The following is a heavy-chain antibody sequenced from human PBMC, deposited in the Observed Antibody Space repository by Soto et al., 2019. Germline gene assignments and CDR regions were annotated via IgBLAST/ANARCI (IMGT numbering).Heavy chain of an antibody. CDR3: ARELRYYGSGSYPDTTPLAYGMDV. Sequence: GGSLSLSCAASGFPFSSYCMHWVRQAPGKGLEWVAVIWYDGSNKYYADSVKGRFTISRDNSKNTLYLQMNSLRAEDTAVYYCARELRYYGSGSYPDTTPLAYGMDVWGQGTTVTVSS. V-gene: IGHV3-33*01. CDR1: GFPFSSYC. J-gene: IGHJ6*02. CDR2: IWYDGSNK. D-gene: IGHD3-10*01.